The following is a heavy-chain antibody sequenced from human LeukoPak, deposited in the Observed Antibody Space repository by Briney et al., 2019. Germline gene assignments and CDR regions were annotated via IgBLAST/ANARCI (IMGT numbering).Heavy chain of an antibody. J-gene: IGHJ4*02. CDR1: GYTFTSYT. CDR3: ARGGMSGRDALDY. D-gene: IGHD2-21*01. Sequence: ASVKVSCKASGYTFTSYTIHWVRQAPGQRLEWMGSINTANDDTKVAQELQGRVTITRDTSANTAYMELSSLRSDDTAVYYCARGGMSGRDALDYWGQGTLVTVSS. CDR2: INTANDDT. V-gene: IGHV1-3*04.